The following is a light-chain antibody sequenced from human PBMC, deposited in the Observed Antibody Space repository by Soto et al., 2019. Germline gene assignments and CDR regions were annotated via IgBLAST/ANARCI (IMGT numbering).Light chain of an antibody. J-gene: IGKJ4*01. V-gene: IGKV3-15*01. CDR1: QSVNSN. CDR2: DAS. CDR3: QQYNFWPPLT. Sequence: EIVMTQSPATLSVSPGERATLSCRASQSVNSNLAWYRQKPGQAPRLLISDASTRATGVPARFSGSGSWTEFTLAISSLQSEDSGIYYCQQYNFWPPLTFGGGTKVEIK.